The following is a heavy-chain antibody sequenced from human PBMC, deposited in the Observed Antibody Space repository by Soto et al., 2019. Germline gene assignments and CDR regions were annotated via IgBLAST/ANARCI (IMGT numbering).Heavy chain of an antibody. CDR1: GYTLTSYY. V-gene: IGHV1-46*01. D-gene: IGHD3-9*01. Sequence: QVQLVQSGAEVKKPGASVKVSCKASGYTLTSYYMHWVRQAPGQGLAWMGIINPSGGSKSYTQNYQGRITMTRDTSTTTVYMELSSLRSEDTAVYFCAGGDYDVLTGHYPLDYWGQGTLVTVSS. J-gene: IGHJ4*02. CDR3: AGGDYDVLTGHYPLDY. CDR2: INPSGGSK.